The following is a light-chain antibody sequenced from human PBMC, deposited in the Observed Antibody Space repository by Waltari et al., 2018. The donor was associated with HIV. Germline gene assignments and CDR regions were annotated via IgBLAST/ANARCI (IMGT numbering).Light chain of an antibody. CDR1: SPNIGAGYD. CDR2: GNS. CDR3: QSYDSSLSGVV. Sequence: QSVLTQPPSVSGAPGQRVTISCTGSSPNIGAGYDVHGYQQLPGTAPKLLIYGNSNRPSGVPDRFSGSKSGTSASLAITGLQAEDEADYYCQSYDSSLSGVVFGGGTKLTVL. J-gene: IGLJ2*01. V-gene: IGLV1-40*01.